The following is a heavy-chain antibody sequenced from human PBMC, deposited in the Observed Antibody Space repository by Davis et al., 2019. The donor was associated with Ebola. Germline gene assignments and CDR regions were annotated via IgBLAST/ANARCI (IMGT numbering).Heavy chain of an antibody. CDR2: ISAYNGNT. CDR1: GYSFKNYA. D-gene: IGHD2-2*01. J-gene: IGHJ4*02. CDR3: AGHGRRLVGYFDS. V-gene: IGHV1-18*01. Sequence: ASVKVSCKASGYSFKNYAISWVRQAPGQGLEWMGWISAYNGNTNYAQKVQGRVTLTTDTSTSTAYMELRSLKSEDTAVYYCAGHGRRLVGYFDSWGQGTPVTVSS.